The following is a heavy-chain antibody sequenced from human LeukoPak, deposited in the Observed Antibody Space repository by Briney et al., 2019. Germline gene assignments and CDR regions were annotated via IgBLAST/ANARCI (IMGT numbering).Heavy chain of an antibody. V-gene: IGHV5-10-1*01. CDR2: IDPSDSYT. D-gene: IGHD6-19*01. CDR1: GYSFTSYW. Sequence: GESLKISCKGSGYSFTSYWISWVRQMPGKGLEWMGRIDPSDSYTNYSPSFQGHVTISADKSISTAYLQWGSLKASDTAMYYCARQRVAGRYYFDYWGQGTLVTVSS. CDR3: ARQRVAGRYYFDY. J-gene: IGHJ4*02.